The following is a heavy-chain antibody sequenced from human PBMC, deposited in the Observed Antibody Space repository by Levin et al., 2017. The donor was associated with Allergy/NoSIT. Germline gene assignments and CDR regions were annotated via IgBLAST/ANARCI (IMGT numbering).Heavy chain of an antibody. CDR3: AKPVWDSSGYSSQFDN. V-gene: IGHV3-23*01. CDR2: ISGDGGRT. Sequence: PGGSLRLSCTASGFTFASYAMSWVRKSPGKGLEWVSSISGDGGRTYYAASVRGRFTISRDNSQNTVLLQMESLRAEDTALYFCAKPVWDSSGYSSQFDNWGQGSQVTVSS. J-gene: IGHJ4*02. CDR1: GFTFASYA. D-gene: IGHD3-22*01.